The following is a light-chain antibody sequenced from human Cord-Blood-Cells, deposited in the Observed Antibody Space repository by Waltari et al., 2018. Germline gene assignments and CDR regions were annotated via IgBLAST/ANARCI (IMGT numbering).Light chain of an antibody. CDR3: SSYTSSSTWV. CDR2: EVS. J-gene: IGLJ3*02. CDR1: SSDVGGYNS. Sequence: QSALTQPASVSGSPGQSITIPCTGTSSDVGGYNSVSWYPQHPGKAPKLMIYEVSNRPSGVSNRFSGSKSGNTASLTISGLQAEDEADYYCSSYTSSSTWVFGGGTKLTVL. V-gene: IGLV2-14*01.